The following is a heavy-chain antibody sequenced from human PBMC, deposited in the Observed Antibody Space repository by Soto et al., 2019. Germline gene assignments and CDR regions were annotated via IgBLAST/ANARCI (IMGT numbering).Heavy chain of an antibody. CDR2: ISSAVSNK. J-gene: IGHJ6*02. V-gene: IGHV3-30*18. Sequence: GGSLRLSCAASGFSFSSYGMYWVRQAPGKGLEWVAVISSAVSNKDYADSVKGRFTVSRDNSKNTLYLQMNSLRVDDTAVYHCAKAKVRTAYYYAMDVWGQGTTVTVSS. CDR1: GFSFSSYG. CDR3: AKAKVRTAYYYAMDV. D-gene: IGHD2-2*01.